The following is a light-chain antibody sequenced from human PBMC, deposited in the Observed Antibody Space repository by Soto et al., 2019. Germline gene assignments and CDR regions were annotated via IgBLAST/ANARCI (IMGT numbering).Light chain of an antibody. CDR3: QQYLNTHFT. Sequence: DVVMTQSPDSLAVSLGERATINCKSSQSVLYSSNNKNYLAWYQQRPGQPPKLLIYWASTRESGVPDRFSGRGSETDFTLTISSLQAEDVSVYYCQQYLNTHFTFGPGTKVEIK. V-gene: IGKV4-1*01. CDR2: WAS. J-gene: IGKJ3*01. CDR1: QSVLYSSNNKNY.